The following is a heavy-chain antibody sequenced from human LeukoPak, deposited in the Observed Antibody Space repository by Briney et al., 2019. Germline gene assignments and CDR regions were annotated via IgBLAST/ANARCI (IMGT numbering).Heavy chain of an antibody. CDR3: ARDYYDIEGY. CDR1: GYTFTGYY. V-gene: IGHV1-2*02. Sequence: ASVKVSCKASGYTFTGYYMHWVRQAPGQGLEWMGWINPNSGGTNYAQTFQGRVTMTRDTSISTAYRELSRLRSDDTAVYYCARDYYDIEGYWGQGTLVTVSS. D-gene: IGHD3-22*01. J-gene: IGHJ4*02. CDR2: INPNSGGT.